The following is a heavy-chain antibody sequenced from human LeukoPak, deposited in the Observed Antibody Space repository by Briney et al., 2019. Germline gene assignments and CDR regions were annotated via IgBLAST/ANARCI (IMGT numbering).Heavy chain of an antibody. CDR2: IWYDGSNK. Sequence: GGSLRLSCAASGFTFSSYGMHWVRQAPGKGLEWVAVIWYDGSNKYYADSVKGRFTISRDNSKNTLYLQMNSLRAEDTAVYYCARGMEQWLGFDYWGQGTLVTVSS. J-gene: IGHJ4*02. V-gene: IGHV3-33*01. D-gene: IGHD6-19*01. CDR1: GFTFSSYG. CDR3: ARGMEQWLGFDY.